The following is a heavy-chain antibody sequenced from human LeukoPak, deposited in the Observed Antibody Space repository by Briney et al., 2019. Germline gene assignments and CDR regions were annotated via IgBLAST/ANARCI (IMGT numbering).Heavy chain of an antibody. J-gene: IGHJ4*02. D-gene: IGHD6-19*01. CDR2: INNDGSIT. CDR1: EFTISRYW. CDR3: AKDLSPGIAVAGLDY. Sequence: GGSLRPSCAASEFTISRYWMHWVRQAPGKGLVWVSNINNDGSITTYADSVKGRFTISRDNSKNTLYLQMNSLRAEDTAVYYCAKDLSPGIAVAGLDYWGQGTLVTVSS. V-gene: IGHV3-74*01.